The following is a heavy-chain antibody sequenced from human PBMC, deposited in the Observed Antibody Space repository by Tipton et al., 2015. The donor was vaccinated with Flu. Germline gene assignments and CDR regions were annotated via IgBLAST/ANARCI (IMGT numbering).Heavy chain of an antibody. V-gene: IGHV3-11*01. D-gene: IGHD2-2*01. J-gene: IGHJ4*02. CDR2: ISSSGSTI. CDR3: ARERRYCSGTSCYGGPYFDY. CDR1: GFTFSDYY. Sequence: SLRLSCAASGFTFSDYYMTWIRQAPGKGLEWVSYISSSGSTIYYADSVKGRFTISRDNANNSLYLQMNSLRAEDTAVYYCARERRYCSGTSCYGGPYFDYWGQGTLVTVPS.